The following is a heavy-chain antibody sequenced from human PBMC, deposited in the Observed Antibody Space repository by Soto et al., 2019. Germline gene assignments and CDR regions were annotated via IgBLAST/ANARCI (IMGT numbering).Heavy chain of an antibody. D-gene: IGHD3-3*01. V-gene: IGHV3-48*03. CDR1: GFTLRSYE. Sequence: EVQLVESGGGLVQPGGSLRLSCAASGFTLRSYEMTWVRQAPGKGLEWLSYISSGGTTIYYADSVKGRFTISRDNAKNSLYLQMNSLRAEDTAVYYCASLRFLEWLPPGTMDVWGPGTTVTVTS. CDR3: ASLRFLEWLPPGTMDV. CDR2: ISSGGTTI. J-gene: IGHJ6*02.